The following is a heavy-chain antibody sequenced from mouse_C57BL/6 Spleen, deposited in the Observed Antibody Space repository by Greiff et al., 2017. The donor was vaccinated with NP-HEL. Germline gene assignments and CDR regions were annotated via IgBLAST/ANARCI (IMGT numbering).Heavy chain of an antibody. V-gene: IGHV1-59*01. CDR2: IDPSDSYT. CDR1: GYTFTSYW. D-gene: IGHD2-3*01. Sequence: VQLQQPGAELVRPGTSVKLSCKASGYTFTSYWMHWVKQRPGQGLEWIGVIDPSDSYTNYNQKFKGKATLTVDTSSSTAYMQLSSLTSEDSAVYYCARWRDDALDYWSQGTTLTVSS. CDR3: ARWRDDALDY. J-gene: IGHJ2*01.